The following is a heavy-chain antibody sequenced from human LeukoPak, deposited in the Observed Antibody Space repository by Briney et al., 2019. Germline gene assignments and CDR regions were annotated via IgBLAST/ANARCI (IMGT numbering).Heavy chain of an antibody. D-gene: IGHD1-26*01. CDR3: ARDPLSSVGATIGHFQH. CDR2: IIPTFGTA. V-gene: IGHV1-69*05. CDR1: GGTFSSYA. J-gene: IGHJ1*01. Sequence: SVKVSCKASGGTFSSYAISWVRQAPGQGLEWMGRIIPTFGTANYAQKFQGRVTITTDESTSTAYMGLSSLRSEDTAVYYCARDPLSSVGATIGHFQHWGQGTLVTVSS.